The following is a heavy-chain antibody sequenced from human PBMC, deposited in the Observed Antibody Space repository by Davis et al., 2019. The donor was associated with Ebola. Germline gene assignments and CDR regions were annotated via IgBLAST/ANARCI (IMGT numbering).Heavy chain of an antibody. D-gene: IGHD5/OR15-5a*01. Sequence: AASVKVSCKASGYTFTSYGISWVRQAPGQGLEWMGWISAYNGNTNYAQKLQGRVTMTTDTSTSTAYMELRSLRSDDTAVYYCAKDTSRALWLSTGGDYWGQGTLVTVSS. CDR1: GYTFTSYG. V-gene: IGHV1-18*01. J-gene: IGHJ4*02. CDR3: AKDTSRALWLSTGGDY. CDR2: ISAYNGNT.